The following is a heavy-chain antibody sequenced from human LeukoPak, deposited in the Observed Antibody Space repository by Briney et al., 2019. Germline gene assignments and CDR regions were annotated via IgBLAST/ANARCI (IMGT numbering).Heavy chain of an antibody. Sequence: GGSLRLSCAASGFTFSSYAMSWVRQAPGEGREWVSTISGSGGSTYSADSVKGRFTISRDNSKNTLYLQMNSLRVEDTAVYYCAKSHTGRVAHRPGMDVWGQGTTVTVSS. V-gene: IGHV3-23*01. CDR3: AKSHTGRVAHRPGMDV. J-gene: IGHJ6*02. CDR1: GFTFSSYA. CDR2: ISGSGGST. D-gene: IGHD1-14*01.